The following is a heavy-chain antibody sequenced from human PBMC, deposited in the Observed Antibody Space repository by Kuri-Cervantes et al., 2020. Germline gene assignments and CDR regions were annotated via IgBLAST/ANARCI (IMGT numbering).Heavy chain of an antibody. J-gene: IGHJ4*02. CDR1: RFTFSNAW. CDR2: IKSKTDGGTT. CDR3: TTDGIAVAATDY. V-gene: IGHV3-15*01. Sequence: GESPKISCAASRFTFSNAWMSWVRQAPGKGLEWVGRIKSKTDGGTTDYAAPVKGRFTISRDDSKNTLYLQMNSLKTEDTAVYYCTTDGIAVAATDYWGQGTLVTVSS. D-gene: IGHD6-19*01.